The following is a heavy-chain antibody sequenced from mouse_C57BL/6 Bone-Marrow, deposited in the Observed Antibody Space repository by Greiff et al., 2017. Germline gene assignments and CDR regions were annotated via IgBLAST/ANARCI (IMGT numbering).Heavy chain of an antibody. V-gene: IGHV1-9*01. J-gene: IGHJ3*01. CDR2: ILPGSGSP. CDR1: GYTFTGYW. CDR3: ARARDGYWRSWAWFAY. Sequence: VQLLQSGAELMKPGASVKLSCKATGYTFTGYWLEWVKQRPGHGLEWIGEILPGSGSPNYNEKFKGKATITADTSSNTADMQLSSLTTEDAAIYYCARARDGYWRSWAWFAYWGQGTLVTVSA. D-gene: IGHD2-3*01.